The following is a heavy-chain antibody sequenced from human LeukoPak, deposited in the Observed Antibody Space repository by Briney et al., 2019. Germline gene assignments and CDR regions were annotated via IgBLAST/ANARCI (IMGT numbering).Heavy chain of an antibody. CDR1: GFTFNSYG. V-gene: IGHV3-33*01. J-gene: IGHJ4*02. D-gene: IGHD1-14*01. CDR2: IWYDGSNK. Sequence: GGSLRLSCAASGFTFNSYGMHWVRQAPGKGLEWVAVIWYDGSNKYYADSVKGRFTISRDNSKNTLYLQMNSLRAEDTAVYYCARNQIPGVAEYYFDYWGQGTLVTVSS. CDR3: ARNQIPGVAEYYFDY.